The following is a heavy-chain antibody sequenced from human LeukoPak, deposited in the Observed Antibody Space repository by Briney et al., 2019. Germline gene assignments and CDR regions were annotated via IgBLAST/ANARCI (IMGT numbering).Heavy chain of an antibody. CDR3: ARDYYGSGSYSLVHGMDV. J-gene: IGHJ6*02. V-gene: IGHV3-66*01. CDR2: IYSGGNT. D-gene: IGHD3-10*01. CDR1: GFTVSSNY. Sequence: PGGSLRLSCAASGFTVSSNYMSRVRQAPGKGREWVSVIYSGGNTYYADSVKGRFTISRDNSKNTLYLQMNSLRAEDTAVYYCARDYYGSGSYSLVHGMDVWGQGTTVTVSS.